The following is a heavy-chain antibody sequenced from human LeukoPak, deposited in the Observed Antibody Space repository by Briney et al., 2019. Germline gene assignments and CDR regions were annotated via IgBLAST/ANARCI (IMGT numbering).Heavy chain of an antibody. CDR1: GGSISNYY. CDR2: IYHSGST. V-gene: IGHV4-38-2*02. D-gene: IGHD1-7*01. Sequence: KPSETLSLICNVSGGSISNYYWGWIRQPPGKGLEWIGSIYHSGSTYYNPSLKSRVTISVDTSKNQFSLKLSSVTAADTAVYYCAREGEYNWNYDQNWFDPWGQGTLVTVSS. J-gene: IGHJ5*02. CDR3: AREGEYNWNYDQNWFDP.